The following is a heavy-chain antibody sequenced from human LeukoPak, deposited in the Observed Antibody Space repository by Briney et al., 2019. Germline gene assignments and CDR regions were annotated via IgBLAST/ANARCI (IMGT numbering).Heavy chain of an antibody. CDR2: ISYDGSNK. D-gene: IGHD2-15*01. Sequence: GGSLRLSCAASGCTFSSYAMHWVRQAPGKGLEWVAVISYDGSNKYYADSVKGRFTISRDNSKNTLYLQMNSLRAEDTAVYYCARGPVVVVAGYYFDYWGQGTLVTVSS. CDR3: ARGPVVVVAGYYFDY. J-gene: IGHJ4*02. V-gene: IGHV3-30-3*01. CDR1: GCTFSSYA.